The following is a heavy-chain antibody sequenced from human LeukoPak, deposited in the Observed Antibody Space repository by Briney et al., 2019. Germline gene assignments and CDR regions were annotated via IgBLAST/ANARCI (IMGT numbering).Heavy chain of an antibody. CDR3: ARDSFYDYVWGSYRYRDYYFDY. D-gene: IGHD3-16*02. J-gene: IGHJ4*02. V-gene: IGHV3-21*01. Sequence: GGSLRLSCAASGFTFNSYSMNWVRQAPGKGLEWVSSISSSNSYIYYADSVKGRFTISRDNAKNSLYLQMNSLRAEDTAVYYCARDSFYDYVWGSYRYRDYYFDYWGQGTLVTVSS. CDR1: GFTFNSYS. CDR2: ISSSNSYI.